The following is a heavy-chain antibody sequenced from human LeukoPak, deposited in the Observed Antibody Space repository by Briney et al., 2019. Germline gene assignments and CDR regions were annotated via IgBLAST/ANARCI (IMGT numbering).Heavy chain of an antibody. CDR2: LYSGSST. J-gene: IGHJ2*01. V-gene: IGHV3-53*01. Sequence: GESLRLSCAASGFTVSTNYMNWVSRAPGKSLEWVSILYSGSSTSYADSVEGRFIVSRDSSKNTLSLQMNDLRAEDTAVYYCARVGDHFHWYLDLWGRGTMVTVSS. D-gene: IGHD3-3*02. CDR1: GFTVSTNY. CDR3: ARVGDHFHWYLDL.